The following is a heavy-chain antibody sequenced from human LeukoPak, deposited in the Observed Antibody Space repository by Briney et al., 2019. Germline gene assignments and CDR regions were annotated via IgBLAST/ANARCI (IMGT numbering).Heavy chain of an antibody. V-gene: IGHV3-7*01. CDR3: TSLRTAVPHAGEAYDI. CDR1: GFTFGTYA. CDR2: IKQDGSDK. Sequence: GGSLRLSCATSGFTFGTYAMSWVRQGPGKGLEWVANIKQDGSDKYYADSVKGRFTVSRDNAKNSLYLQMNSLRAEDTAVYYCTSLRTAVPHAGEAYDIWGQGTLVTVSS. D-gene: IGHD2-2*01. J-gene: IGHJ3*02.